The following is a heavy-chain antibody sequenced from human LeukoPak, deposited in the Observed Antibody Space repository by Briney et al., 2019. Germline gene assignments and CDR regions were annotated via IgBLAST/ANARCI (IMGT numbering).Heavy chain of an antibody. Sequence: GGSLRLSCAASGFMFDDYAMHWVRQVPGKGLEWVSGISWDSGSIGYADYMKGRFTISRDNAKNFLYLQMNSLRDEDTALYYCVKSQSSTVTKYGMDVWGQGTTVTVSS. CDR2: ISWDSGSI. CDR1: GFMFDDYA. D-gene: IGHD4-17*01. J-gene: IGHJ6*02. V-gene: IGHV3-9*01. CDR3: VKSQSSTVTKYGMDV.